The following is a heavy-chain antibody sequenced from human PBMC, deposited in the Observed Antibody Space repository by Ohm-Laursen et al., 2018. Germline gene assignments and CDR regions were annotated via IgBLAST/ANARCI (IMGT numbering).Heavy chain of an antibody. J-gene: IGHJ5*02. CDR3: AETGRSSSGTGRWFDR. CDR1: GFTFSSYA. D-gene: IGHD3-10*01. CDR2: ISGNGATA. V-gene: IGHV3-23*01. Sequence: GSLRLSCTASGFTFSSYAMSWVRQVPGEGLEWVSVISGNGATAYYADSVKGRFTISRDNSKDTLYLQMNSLRAEDTAVYHCAETGRSSSGTGRWFDRWGQGTLVTVSS.